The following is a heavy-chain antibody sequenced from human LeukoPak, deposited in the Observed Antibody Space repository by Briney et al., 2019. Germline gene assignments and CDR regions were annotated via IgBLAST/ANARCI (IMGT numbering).Heavy chain of an antibody. Sequence: ASVTVSLKSAGYTFTRYYMHWVRQAPGPGREWLGGINANSGGTNYAQKFQGRVTMTRDTSISTAYMELSRLRSDDTAEYYCARPNYDFWSGYPNWFDPWGQGTLVTVSS. V-gene: IGHV1-2*02. CDR1: GYTFTRYY. J-gene: IGHJ5*02. CDR3: ARPNYDFWSGYPNWFDP. D-gene: IGHD3-3*01. CDR2: INANSGGT.